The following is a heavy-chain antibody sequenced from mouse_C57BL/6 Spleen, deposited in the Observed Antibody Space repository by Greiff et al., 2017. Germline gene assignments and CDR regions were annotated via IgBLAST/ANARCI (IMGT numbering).Heavy chain of an antibody. V-gene: IGHV4-1*01. CDR2: INPDSSTI. CDR3: ARCGYYEGGAMDY. CDR1: GIDFSRYW. J-gene: IGHJ4*01. Sequence: DVKLQESGGGLVQPGGSLKLSCAASGIDFSRYWMSWVRRAPGKGLEWIGEINPDSSTINYAPSLKDKFIISRDNAKNTLYLQMSKVRSEDTALYYCARCGYYEGGAMDYWGQGTSVTVSS. D-gene: IGHD2-3*01.